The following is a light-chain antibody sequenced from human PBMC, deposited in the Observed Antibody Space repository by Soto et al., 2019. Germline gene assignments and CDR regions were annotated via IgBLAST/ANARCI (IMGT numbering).Light chain of an antibody. CDR2: KAS. CDR1: QSINSW. J-gene: IGKJ4*01. Sequence: DIQMTQSPSTLSASVGDRVTITCRARQSINSWLAWYQQKPGKAPKLLIYKASNLESGVPSRFSGSGSGTQFHLTISSLQPDDFATYYSQQYDTYPLTFGGGTKVEV. CDR3: QQYDTYPLT. V-gene: IGKV1-5*03.